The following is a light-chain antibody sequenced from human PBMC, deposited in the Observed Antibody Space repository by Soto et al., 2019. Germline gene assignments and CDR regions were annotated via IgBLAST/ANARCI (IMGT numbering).Light chain of an antibody. CDR3: QQSYSAPFT. V-gene: IGKV2-28*01. J-gene: IGKJ3*01. CDR1: QSLLHGNGYNY. CDR2: LGS. Sequence: IVMTQSPLSLPVTPGEPASISCRSSQSLLHGNGYNYLDWYLQKPGQSPRLLIYLGSNRASGVPDGFSGSGSGTDFTLTISSLQPEDFATYYCQQSYSAPFTFGPGTKVDIK.